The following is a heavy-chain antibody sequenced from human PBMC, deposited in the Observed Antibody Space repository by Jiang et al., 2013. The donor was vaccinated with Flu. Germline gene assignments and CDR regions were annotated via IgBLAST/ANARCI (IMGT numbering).Heavy chain of an antibody. CDR2: IYTSGST. CDR1: GGSISSYY. CDR3: ARSSMVRGVIPDAFDI. Sequence: PGLVKPSETLSLTCTVSGGSISSYYWSWIRQPAGKGLEWIGRIYTSGSTNYNPSLKSRVTMSVDTSKNQFSLKLSSVTAADTAVYYCARSSMVRGVIPDAFDIWGQGTMVTVSS. V-gene: IGHV4-4*07. J-gene: IGHJ3*02. D-gene: IGHD3-10*01.